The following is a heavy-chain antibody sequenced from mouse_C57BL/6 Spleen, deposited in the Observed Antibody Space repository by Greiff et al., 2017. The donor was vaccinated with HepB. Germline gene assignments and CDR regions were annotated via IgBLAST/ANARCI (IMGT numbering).Heavy chain of an antibody. CDR1: GFNIKDYY. D-gene: IGHD2-4*01. Sequence: VQLQQSGAELVKPGASVKLSCTASGFNIKDYYMHWVKQRTEQGLEWIGRIDPEDGDTKYAPKFQGKATITADTSSNTAYLQLSSLTSEDTAVYYCASYDYDVWFAYWGQGTLVTVSA. J-gene: IGHJ3*01. V-gene: IGHV14-2*01. CDR3: ASYDYDVWFAY. CDR2: IDPEDGDT.